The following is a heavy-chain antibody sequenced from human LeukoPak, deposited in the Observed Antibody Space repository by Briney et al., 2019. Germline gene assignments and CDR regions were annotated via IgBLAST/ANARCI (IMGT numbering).Heavy chain of an antibody. V-gene: IGHV4-30-4*01. CDR1: GGSISSGDYY. J-gene: IGHJ4*02. D-gene: IGHD3-22*01. CDR3: TRVDYYDSSGYLSDY. CDR2: IYYSGST. Sequence: PSETLSLTCTVSGGSISSGDYYWSWIRQPPGKGLEWIGYIYYSGSTYYNPSLKSRVTISVDTSKNQFSLKLSSVTAADTAVYYCTRVDYYDSSGYLSDYWGQGTLVTVSS.